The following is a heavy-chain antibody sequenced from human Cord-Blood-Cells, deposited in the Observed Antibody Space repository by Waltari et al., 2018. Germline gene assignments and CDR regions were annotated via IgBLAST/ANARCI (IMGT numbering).Heavy chain of an antibody. CDR1: GFTFSRYS. CDR2: ISSRSSYI. J-gene: IGHJ4*02. Sequence: EVQLVESGGGLVKPGGSLRLSCAASGFTFSRYSMNWVRQAPGKGLAGVSCISSRSSYIYYADSVKGRVTISRDNAKNSLYLQMNSLRAEDTAVYYCARAPGSTFGGVINYWGQGTLVTVSS. D-gene: IGHD3-16*02. CDR3: ARAPGSTFGGVINY. V-gene: IGHV3-21*01.